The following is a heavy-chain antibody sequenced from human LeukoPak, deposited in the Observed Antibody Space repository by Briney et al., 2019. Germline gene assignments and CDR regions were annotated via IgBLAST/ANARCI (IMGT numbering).Heavy chain of an antibody. CDR3: ARGRPIYDSSGYYQTFDY. V-gene: IGHV4-59*12. J-gene: IGHJ4*02. Sequence: SETLSLTCTVSGGSISSYYWSWIRQPPGKGLEWIGYIYYSGSTNYNPSLKSRVTISVDTSKNQFSLKLSSVTAADTAVYYCARGRPIYDSSGYYQTFDYWGQGTLVTVSS. D-gene: IGHD3-22*01. CDR2: IYYSGST. CDR1: GGSISSYY.